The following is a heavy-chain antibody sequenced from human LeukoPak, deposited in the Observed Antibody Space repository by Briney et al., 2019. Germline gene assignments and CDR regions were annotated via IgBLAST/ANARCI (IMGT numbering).Heavy chain of an antibody. Sequence: GESLKISCKGSGYSFTSYWIGWVHQMPGKGLEWMGIIYPGDSDTRYSPSFQGQVTISADKSISTAYLQWSSLKASDTAMYYCARHRVAGPYYYYYYYMDVWGKGTTVTVSS. CDR2: IYPGDSDT. J-gene: IGHJ6*03. CDR3: ARHRVAGPYYYYYYYMDV. CDR1: GYSFTSYW. D-gene: IGHD6-19*01. V-gene: IGHV5-51*07.